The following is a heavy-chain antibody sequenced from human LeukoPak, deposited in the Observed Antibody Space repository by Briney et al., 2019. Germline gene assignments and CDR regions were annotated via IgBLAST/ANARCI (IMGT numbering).Heavy chain of an antibody. CDR3: ARDDGGYTYAR. Sequence: SETLSLTCTVSGGSISSSSYYWGWIRQPPGKGLEWIGSIYYSGSTNYNPSLKSRVTISVDTSKNQFSLKLSSVTAADTAVYYCARDDGGYTYARWGQGTLVTVSS. J-gene: IGHJ4*02. V-gene: IGHV4-39*07. CDR2: IYYSGST. CDR1: GGSISSSSYY. D-gene: IGHD5-18*01.